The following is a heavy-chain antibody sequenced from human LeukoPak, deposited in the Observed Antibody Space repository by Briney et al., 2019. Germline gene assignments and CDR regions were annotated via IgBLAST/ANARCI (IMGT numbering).Heavy chain of an antibody. CDR3: ARCWTLARRFDP. CDR2: INYSGST. J-gene: IGHJ5*02. Sequence: GSLRLSCAASGFTFSSYWMSWVRQPPGKGLEWIATINYSGSTYYNPSLKSRVSISIDTVKNQLSLRLPSVTAADTAVYYCARCWTLARRFDPWGQGTLVTVSS. CDR1: GFTFSSYW. D-gene: IGHD3/OR15-3a*01. V-gene: IGHV4-39*01.